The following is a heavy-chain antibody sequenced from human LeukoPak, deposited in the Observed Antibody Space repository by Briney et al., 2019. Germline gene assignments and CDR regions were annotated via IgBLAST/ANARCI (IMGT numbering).Heavy chain of an antibody. V-gene: IGHV3-30*18. CDR2: ISYDGSNK. CDR1: GFSFSTQR. CDR3: AKLAAAGNFDY. J-gene: IGHJ4*02. D-gene: IGHD6-13*01. Sequence: GGSLRLSCAASGFSFSTQRMHWVRQAPGKGLEWVAVISYDGSNKYYADSVKGRFTISRDNSKNTLYLQMNSLRAEDTAVYYCAKLAAAGNFDYWGQGTLVTVSS.